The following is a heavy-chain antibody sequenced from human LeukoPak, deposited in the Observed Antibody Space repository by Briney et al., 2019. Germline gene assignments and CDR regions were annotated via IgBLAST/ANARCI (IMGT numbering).Heavy chain of an antibody. Sequence: GGSLRLSCAASGFTFTSYEMNWVRQAPGKGLGWVSYITISGSTIYYADSVKGRFTISRDNAKNSLYLQMNSLRAEDTAVYYCARTTSFDYWGQGTLVTVSS. D-gene: IGHD1-1*01. V-gene: IGHV3-48*03. CDR1: GFTFTSYE. CDR3: ARTTSFDY. CDR2: ITISGSTI. J-gene: IGHJ4*02.